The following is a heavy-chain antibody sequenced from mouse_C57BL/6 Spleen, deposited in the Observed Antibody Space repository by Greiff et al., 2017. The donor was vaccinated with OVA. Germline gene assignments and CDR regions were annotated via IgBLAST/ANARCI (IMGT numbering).Heavy chain of an antibody. J-gene: IGHJ2*01. D-gene: IGHD1-1*01. CDR1: GYTFTSYW. CDR3: ARITTVAPDY. Sequence: QVQLQQPGAELVRPGSSVKLSCKASGYTFTSYWMHWVKQRPIQGLEWIGNIDPSDSETNYNQKFKDKATLTVDKSSSTAYMQLSSLTSEDSSFYYCARITTVAPDYWGQGTTLTVSS. V-gene: IGHV1-52*01. CDR2: IDPSDSET.